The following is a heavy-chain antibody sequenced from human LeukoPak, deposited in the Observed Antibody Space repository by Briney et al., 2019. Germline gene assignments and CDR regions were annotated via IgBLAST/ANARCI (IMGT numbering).Heavy chain of an antibody. Sequence: GGSLRLSRAASGFTFSSYGMSWVRQAPGKGLECVSSISGSGGSTNHADSVKGRFTVSSDNSKNTLYLQMNSLRAEDTAVYYCAKVWTAYSDDYFDYWGQGTLVTVSS. V-gene: IGHV3-23*01. J-gene: IGHJ4*02. CDR2: ISGSGGST. CDR3: AKVWTAYSDDYFDY. D-gene: IGHD3/OR15-3a*01. CDR1: GFTFSSYG.